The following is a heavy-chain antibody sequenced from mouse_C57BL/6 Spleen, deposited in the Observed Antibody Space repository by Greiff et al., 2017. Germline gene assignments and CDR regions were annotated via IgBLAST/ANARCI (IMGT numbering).Heavy chain of an antibody. CDR2: IDPNSGGT. CDR1: GYTFTSYW. CDR3: ARYYGNPAWFAY. D-gene: IGHD2-1*01. J-gene: IGHJ3*01. Sequence: QVQLQQPGAELVKPGASVKLSCKASGYTFTSYWMHWVKQRPGRGLEWIGRIDPNSGGTKYNEKFKSKATLTVDKPSSTAYVQLSSLTSEDSAVYYCARYYGNPAWFAYWGQGTLVTVSA. V-gene: IGHV1-72*01.